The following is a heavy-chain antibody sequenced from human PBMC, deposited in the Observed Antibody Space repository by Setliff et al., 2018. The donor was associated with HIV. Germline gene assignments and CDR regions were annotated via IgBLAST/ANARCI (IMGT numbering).Heavy chain of an antibody. D-gene: IGHD6-19*01. CDR3: AKNLYRSPWSPLDY. V-gene: IGHV3-30*05. CDR2: ISYDGSNK. CDR1: GFTFSTHG. J-gene: IGHJ4*02. Sequence: GGSLRLSCAASGFTFSTHGMHWVRQAPGKGLEWVAVISYDGSNKYYADSVKGRFTISRDNSKNTLYLQMNSLRAEDTAVYYCAKNLYRSPWSPLDYWGQGALVTVSS.